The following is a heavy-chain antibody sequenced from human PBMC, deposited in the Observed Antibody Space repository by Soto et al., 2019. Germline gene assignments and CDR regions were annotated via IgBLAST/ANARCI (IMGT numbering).Heavy chain of an antibody. CDR2: MTPSDGST. CDR1: ADIYNNYF. V-gene: IGHV1-46*02. D-gene: IGHD2-21*02. Sequence: CKPSADIYNNYFMHWVRQAIGQGLEWMGVMTPSDGSTNYAQSFQGRVTMTRDTSTRTVYVELSSLRSEDTAVYYCAKHCSGDCSNGFDIWGQGTKVTGSS. J-gene: IGHJ3*02. CDR3: AKHCSGDCSNGFDI.